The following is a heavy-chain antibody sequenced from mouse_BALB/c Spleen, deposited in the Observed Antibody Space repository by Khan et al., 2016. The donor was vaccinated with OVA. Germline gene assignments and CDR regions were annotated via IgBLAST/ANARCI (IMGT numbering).Heavy chain of an antibody. Sequence: QVQLKESGPGLVAPSQSLSITCTVSGFSLTNYGVHWVRQPPREGLEWLGVIWAGGSTNYNSALMSKLTICKDNSKSHAFLKMNSLQTADTAMYYCARPYYGSAWFAYWGQGTLVTVSA. CDR2: IWAGGST. CDR3: ARPYYGSAWFAY. CDR1: GFSLTNYG. V-gene: IGHV2-9*02. D-gene: IGHD1-1*01. J-gene: IGHJ3*01.